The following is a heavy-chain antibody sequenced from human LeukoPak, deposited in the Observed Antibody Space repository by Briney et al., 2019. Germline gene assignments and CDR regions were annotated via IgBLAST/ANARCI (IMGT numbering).Heavy chain of an antibody. V-gene: IGHV1-2*02. Sequence: ASVQVSCKTSGYTFTSYYIHWLRQAPGQRFEWMGWSDPKSGATKYEHFQGRVTMTRDTSISTAYMELSRLTSDDTAVYYCARGNFYDNKGYSPELRYWGQGTLVTVSS. D-gene: IGHD3-10*01. CDR3: ARGNFYDNKGYSPELRY. J-gene: IGHJ4*02. CDR1: GYTFTSYY. CDR2: SDPKSGAT.